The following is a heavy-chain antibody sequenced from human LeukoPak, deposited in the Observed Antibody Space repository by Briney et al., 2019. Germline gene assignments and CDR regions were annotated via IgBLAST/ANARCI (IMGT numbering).Heavy chain of an antibody. D-gene: IGHD3-3*01. V-gene: IGHV1-2*02. J-gene: IGHJ4*02. Sequence: ASVKVSCKACGYTFTGYYMHWVRQAPGQGLEWMGWINPNSGGTNYAQKLQGRVTMTTDTSTSTAYMELRSLRSDDTAVYYCARDRWIGVAGRPSDYWGQGTLVTVSS. CDR3: ARDRWIGVAGRPSDY. CDR2: INPNSGGT. CDR1: GYTFTGYY.